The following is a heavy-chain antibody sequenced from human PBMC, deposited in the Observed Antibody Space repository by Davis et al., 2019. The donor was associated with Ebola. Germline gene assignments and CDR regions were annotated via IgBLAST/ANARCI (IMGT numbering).Heavy chain of an antibody. D-gene: IGHD1-1*01. V-gene: IGHV3-30*03. Sequence: GESLKISCAASRFPFSTYGMHWVRQAPGKGLEWVSFISYDGNKISYADSVKGRFTFSRDNPKSTLYLQMNSLRAEDTAVYYCARDQVPLYYYYGMDVWGQGTTVTVSS. CDR3: ARDQVPLYYYYGMDV. CDR2: ISYDGNKI. CDR1: RFPFSTYG. J-gene: IGHJ6*02.